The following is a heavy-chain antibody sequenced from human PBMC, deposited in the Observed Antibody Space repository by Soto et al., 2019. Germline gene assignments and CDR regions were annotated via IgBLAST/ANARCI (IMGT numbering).Heavy chain of an antibody. CDR3: ARSQGSSTSLEIYYYYYYGMDV. CDR2: IIPISETT. Sequence: QVQLVQSGAEVQKPGSSVKVSCKASGGTFSSYAISWVRQAPGQGLEWMGGIIPISETTNYAQKFQDRVTITADESKSTAYMELSSLRSEDTAVYYCARSQGSSTSLEIYYYYYYGMDVWGQGTTVTVSS. D-gene: IGHD2-2*01. V-gene: IGHV1-69*01. J-gene: IGHJ6*02. CDR1: GGTFSSYA.